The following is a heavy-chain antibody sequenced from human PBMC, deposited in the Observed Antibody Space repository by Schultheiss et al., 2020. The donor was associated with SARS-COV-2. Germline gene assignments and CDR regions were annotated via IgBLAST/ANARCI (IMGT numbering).Heavy chain of an antibody. Sequence: GESLKISCAASGFTLSSYAMHWVRQAPGKGLEWVAVISYDGSNKYYADSVKGRFTISRDNSKNTLYLQMNSLRAEDTAVYYCARGGIVGATDVLGNDYWGQGTLVTVSS. J-gene: IGHJ4*02. V-gene: IGHV3-30-3*01. CDR2: ISYDGSNK. CDR1: GFTLSSYA. CDR3: ARGGIVGATDVLGNDY. D-gene: IGHD1-26*01.